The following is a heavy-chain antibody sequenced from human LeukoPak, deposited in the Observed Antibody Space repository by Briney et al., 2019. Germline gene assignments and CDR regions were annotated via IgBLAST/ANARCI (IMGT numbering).Heavy chain of an antibody. CDR3: ARDGVYYGSGSHTADV. V-gene: IGHV1-2*02. CDR2: INANSGGT. CDR1: GHTFTGYY. J-gene: IGHJ6*04. Sequence: GASVKVSCKASGHTFTGYYMHWVRQAPGQGLEWMGWINANSGGTNYAQKFQGRVTMTRDTSISTAYMELRSLRSDDTAVYYCARDGVYYGSGSHTADVWGKGTTVTVSS. D-gene: IGHD3-10*01.